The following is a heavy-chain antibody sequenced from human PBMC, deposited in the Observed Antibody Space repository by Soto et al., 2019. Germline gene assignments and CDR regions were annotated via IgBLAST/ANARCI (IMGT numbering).Heavy chain of an antibody. CDR3: AKTLHGDSTGAFDS. CDR2: VSFDGSDQ. J-gene: IGHJ4*02. V-gene: IGHV3-30*18. CDR1: GFTFRHSG. Sequence: GGSLRLSCAASGFTFRHSGMHWVRQTPGKGLEWVSLVSFDGSDQYYADSVKGRFTISRDNFNNTLFLQMSSLRVEDTAVYYCAKTLHGDSTGAFDSWGLGTLVTVS. D-gene: IGHD2-21*02.